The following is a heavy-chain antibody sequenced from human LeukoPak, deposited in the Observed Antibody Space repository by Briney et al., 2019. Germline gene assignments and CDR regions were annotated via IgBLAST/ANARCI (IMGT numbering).Heavy chain of an antibody. CDR2: ISAYNGNT. V-gene: IGHV1-18*01. Sequence: ASVKVSCKASGYTFTSYGISWVRQAPGQGLEWMGWISAYNGNTNYAQKLQGRVTMTTDTSTSTAYMELRSLRSDDTAVYYCARADYDILTGYWRNYYYYMDVWGKGTTVTISS. J-gene: IGHJ6*03. D-gene: IGHD3-9*01. CDR3: ARADYDILTGYWRNYYYYMDV. CDR1: GYTFTSYG.